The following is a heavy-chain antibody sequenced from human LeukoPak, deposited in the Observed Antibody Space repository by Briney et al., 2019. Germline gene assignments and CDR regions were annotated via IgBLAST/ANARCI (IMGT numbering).Heavy chain of an antibody. CDR1: GFTFSSYG. V-gene: IGHV3-33*01. CDR3: ARRMAAAGVIDY. D-gene: IGHD6-13*01. CDR2: IWYDGSNK. Sequence: GGSLRLSCAASGFTFSSYGMHWVRQAPGKGLEWVAVIWYDGSNKYYADSVKGRFTISRDNSKNTLYLQMNSLRAEDTAVYYCARRMAAAGVIDYWGQGTLVTVSS. J-gene: IGHJ4*02.